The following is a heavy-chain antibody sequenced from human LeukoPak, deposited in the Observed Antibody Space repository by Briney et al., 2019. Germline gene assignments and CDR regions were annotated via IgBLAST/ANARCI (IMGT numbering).Heavy chain of an antibody. CDR3: AGGQLVDY. CDR1: GVSISSGGYY. D-gene: IGHD6-6*01. CDR2: IYYSGST. J-gene: IGHJ4*02. Sequence: SQTLSLTCTVSGVSISSGGYYWSWIRQPPGKGLEWIGYIYYSGSTNYNPSLKSRVTISVDTSKNQFSLKLSSMTAADTAVYYCAGGQLVDYWGQGTLVTVSS. V-gene: IGHV4-61*08.